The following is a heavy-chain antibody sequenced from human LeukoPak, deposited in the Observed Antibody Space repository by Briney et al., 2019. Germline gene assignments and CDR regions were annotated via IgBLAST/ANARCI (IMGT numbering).Heavy chain of an antibody. CDR3: ARASGYGSFDY. V-gene: IGHV3-21*01. Sequence: GGSLRLSCAASGFNFSTYAMSWVRQAPGKGLEWVSSISSSSSYIYYADSVKGRFTISRDNAKNSLYLQMNSLRAEDTAVYYCARASGYGSFDYWGQGTLVTVSS. J-gene: IGHJ4*02. D-gene: IGHD5-12*01. CDR2: ISSSSSYI. CDR1: GFNFSTYA.